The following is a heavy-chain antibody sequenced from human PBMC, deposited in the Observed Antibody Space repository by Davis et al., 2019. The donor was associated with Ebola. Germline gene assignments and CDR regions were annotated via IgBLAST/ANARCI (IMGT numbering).Heavy chain of an antibody. D-gene: IGHD2-15*01. CDR1: GFIFTDYY. Sequence: PGGSLRLSCAASGFIFTDYYMGWIRQAPGKGLEWVSHISVSKDTIYYADSVEGRFTISRDNAKNSLYLQMNSLRDEDTAVYYCARDPLLLYYYYGMDVWGQGTTVTVSS. CDR3: ARDPLLLYYYYGMDV. CDR2: ISVSKDTI. V-gene: IGHV3-11*04. J-gene: IGHJ6*02.